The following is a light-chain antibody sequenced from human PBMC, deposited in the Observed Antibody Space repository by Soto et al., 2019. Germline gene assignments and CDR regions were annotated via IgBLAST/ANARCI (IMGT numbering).Light chain of an antibody. CDR2: DVT. CDR3: SSYTTANTLTYV. V-gene: IGLV2-14*03. Sequence: QSVLTQPASVSGSPGQSITISCTATSSDVGTYDFVSWYQHHPGKAPKLIIFDVTNRPSGVSRRFSGSRSDNAASLTISGLQLEDEAFYYCSSYTTANTLTYVFGTGTKVTVL. J-gene: IGLJ1*01. CDR1: SSDVGTYDF.